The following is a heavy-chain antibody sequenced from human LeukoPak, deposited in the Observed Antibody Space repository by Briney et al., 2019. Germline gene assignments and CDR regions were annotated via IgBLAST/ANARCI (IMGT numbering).Heavy chain of an antibody. V-gene: IGHV1-18*01. CDR2: ISDYDGNT. D-gene: IGHD3-22*01. J-gene: IGHJ4*02. Sequence: ASVKVSCKACGYTFTSYGISWVRQARGQGREWVGWISDYDGNTNYAQKLQGRVTMTTDTSTSTAYMELRSLRSDDTAVYYCARDSYTYYYDSSGYDYFDYWGQGTLVTVSS. CDR1: GYTFTSYG. CDR3: ARDSYTYYYDSSGYDYFDY.